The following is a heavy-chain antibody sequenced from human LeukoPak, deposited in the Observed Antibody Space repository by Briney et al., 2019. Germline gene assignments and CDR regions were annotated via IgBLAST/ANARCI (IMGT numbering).Heavy chain of an antibody. CDR1: GDSISSYY. D-gene: IGHD3-9*01. J-gene: IGHJ4*02. Sequence: SETLSLTCTVSGDSISSYYWSWIRQPAGKGLEWIGRIYTSGSTNYNPSLKSRVTISVDTSKNQFSLKLSSVTAADTAVYYCAREVLRYFDWSYEDWGQGTLVTVSS. CDR3: AREVLRYFDWSYED. V-gene: IGHV4-4*07. CDR2: IYTSGST.